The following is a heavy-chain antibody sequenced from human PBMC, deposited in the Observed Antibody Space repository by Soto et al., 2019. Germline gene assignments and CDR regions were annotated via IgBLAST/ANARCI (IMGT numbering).Heavy chain of an antibody. J-gene: IGHJ4*02. Sequence: EVQLVESGGGLVQPGGSLKLSCAASGFTFSGSAMHWVRQASGKGLEWVGRIRSKANNYATSYAASVEGRFTISRDDSKNTAYLQMNSLKTEDTAVYYCTRDGTSGVDYWGQGTLVTVSS. D-gene: IGHD6-13*01. CDR2: IRSKANNYAT. V-gene: IGHV3-73*01. CDR1: GFTFSGSA. CDR3: TRDGTSGVDY.